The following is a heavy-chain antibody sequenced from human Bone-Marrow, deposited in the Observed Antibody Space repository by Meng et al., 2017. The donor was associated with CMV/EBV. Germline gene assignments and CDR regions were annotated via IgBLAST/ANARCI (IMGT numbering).Heavy chain of an antibody. CDR1: GFTFGDYA. Sequence: GESLKISCTASGFTFGDYAMSWVRQAPGKGLEWVSSISSSSSYIYYADSVKGRFTISRDNAKNSLYLQMNSLRAEDTAVYYCARDSSIAAAALSEYYYYYYGMDVWGQGTTVTVSS. CDR2: ISSSSSYI. J-gene: IGHJ6*02. D-gene: IGHD6-13*01. CDR3: ARDSSIAAAALSEYYYYYYGMDV. V-gene: IGHV3-21*01.